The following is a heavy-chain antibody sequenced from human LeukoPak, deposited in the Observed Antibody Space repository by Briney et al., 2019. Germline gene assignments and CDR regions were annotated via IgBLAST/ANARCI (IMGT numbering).Heavy chain of an antibody. CDR1: GGTFSSYA. CDR2: IIPIFGTA. V-gene: IGHV1-69*05. CDR3: ARHSAMDTTFDY. D-gene: IGHD1-1*01. J-gene: IGHJ4*02. Sequence: ASVKVSCTSSGGTFSSYAISWGRQAPGQGLEWMGGIIPIFGTANYAQKFQGRVTITTDEYTSTAYMELSSLRAEDTAVYYCARHSAMDTTFDYWGQGTLVTVSS.